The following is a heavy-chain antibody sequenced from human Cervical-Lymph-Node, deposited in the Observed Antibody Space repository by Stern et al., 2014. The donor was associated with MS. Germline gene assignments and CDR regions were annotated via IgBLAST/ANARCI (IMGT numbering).Heavy chain of an antibody. CDR2: IYSSGNS. D-gene: IGHD1-1*01. CDR3: ARGPLEGIDMKPFFYAMDV. Sequence: QVQLQESGPGLVKPSQTLSLTCTVSGGSTSRRDYYWSWIRQPPGRGLEWIGSIYSSGNSFYNPSLKRRLTISTDQSKKQFSPRLNSVTATDTAVYYCARGPLEGIDMKPFFYAMDVGGHGTTVTVPS. V-gene: IGHV4-30-4*01. CDR1: GGSTSRRDYY. J-gene: IGHJ6*02.